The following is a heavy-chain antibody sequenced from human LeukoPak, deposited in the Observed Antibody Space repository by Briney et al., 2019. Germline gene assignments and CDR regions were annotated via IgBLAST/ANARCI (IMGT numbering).Heavy chain of an antibody. Sequence: GGSLRLSCVASGFTFSRSTMDWVRRAPGKGLEWVSSISGTSGYIYYADSVKGRFTISRDNTKNSLYLQLNSLRVEDTAVYYCAKDSYRRQHLGLFDSWGQGTLVTVSS. V-gene: IGHV3-21*01. J-gene: IGHJ4*02. CDR1: GFTFSRST. CDR3: AKDSYRRQHLGLFDS. CDR2: ISGTSGYI. D-gene: IGHD6-13*01.